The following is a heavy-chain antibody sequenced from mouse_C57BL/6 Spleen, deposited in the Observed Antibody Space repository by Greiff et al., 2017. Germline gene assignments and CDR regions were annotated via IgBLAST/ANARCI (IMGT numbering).Heavy chain of an antibody. J-gene: IGHJ2*01. CDR2: INPNNGGT. CDR3: AISTTVVATDY. V-gene: IGHV1-22*01. D-gene: IGHD1-1*01. Sequence: VQLQQSGPELVKPGASVKMSCKASGYTFTDYNMHWVKQSHGKSLEWIGYINPNNGGTSYNQKFKGKATLTVNKSSSTAYMELRSLTSEDSAVYYCAISTTVVATDYWGQGTTLTVAS. CDR1: GYTFTDYN.